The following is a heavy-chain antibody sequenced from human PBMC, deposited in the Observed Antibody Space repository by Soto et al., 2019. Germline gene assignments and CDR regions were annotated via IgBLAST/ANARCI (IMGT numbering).Heavy chain of an antibody. Sequence: SVKVSCKASGYTFTSYGISWVRQAPGQGLEWMGGISAYFGKANYAQKFQGRVTITADESTSTAYMELSSLRSEDTAVYYCARKDRMDVWGQGTTVTVSS. CDR3: ARKDRMDV. CDR1: GYTFTSYG. CDR2: ISAYFGKA. J-gene: IGHJ6*02. V-gene: IGHV1-69*13.